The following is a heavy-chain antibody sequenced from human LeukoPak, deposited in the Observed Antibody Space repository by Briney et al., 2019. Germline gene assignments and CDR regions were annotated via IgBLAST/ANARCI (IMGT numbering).Heavy chain of an antibody. CDR1: GFTVSSNY. Sequence: GGSLRLSRAASGFTVSSNYMSWVRQAPGKGLEWVSVIYSGGSTYYADSVKGRFTISRDNSKNTLYLQMNSLRAEDTAVYYCARERVGYDDAFDIWGQGTMVTVSS. CDR3: ARERVGYDDAFDI. CDR2: IYSGGST. J-gene: IGHJ3*02. V-gene: IGHV3-53*01. D-gene: IGHD1-1*01.